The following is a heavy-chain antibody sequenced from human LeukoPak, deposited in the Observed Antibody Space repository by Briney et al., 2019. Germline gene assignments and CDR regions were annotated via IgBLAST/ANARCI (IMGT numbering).Heavy chain of an antibody. CDR3: ARELLPFNSIAVAGTGDVDAFDI. V-gene: IGHV3-33*08. D-gene: IGHD6-19*01. Sequence: GRSLRLSCAASGFTFSSYGMHWVRQAPGKGLEWVAVIWYGGSNKYYADSVKGRFTISRDNSKNTLYLQMNSLRAEDTAVYYCARELLPFNSIAVAGTGDVDAFDIWGQGTMVTVSS. CDR2: IWYGGSNK. J-gene: IGHJ3*02. CDR1: GFTFSSYG.